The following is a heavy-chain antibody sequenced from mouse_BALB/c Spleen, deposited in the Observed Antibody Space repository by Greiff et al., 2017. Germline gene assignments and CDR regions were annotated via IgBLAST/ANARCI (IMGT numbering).Heavy chain of an antibody. CDR3: ASYYYGSSSFAY. CDR1: GYTFTSYV. D-gene: IGHD1-1*01. V-gene: IGHV1-14*01. CDR2: INPYNDGT. Sequence: EVQLQQSGADLAKPGASVKMSCKASGYTFTSYVMHWVKQKPGQGLEWIGYINPYNDGTKYNEKFKGKATLTSDKSSSTAYMELSSLTSEDSAVYYCASYYYGSSSFAYWGQGTLVTVSA. J-gene: IGHJ3*01.